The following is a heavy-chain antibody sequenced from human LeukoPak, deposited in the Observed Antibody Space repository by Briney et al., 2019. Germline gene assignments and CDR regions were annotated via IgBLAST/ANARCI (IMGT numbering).Heavy chain of an antibody. CDR2: IYYSGST. Sequence: SETLSLTCTVSGGSISSSSYYWGWIRQPPGKGLEWIGSIYYSGSTYYNPSLKSRVTISVDTSKNQFSLKLSSVTAADTAVYYCARHPGYSGYPRRGYNWFDPRGQGTLVTVSS. V-gene: IGHV4-39*01. J-gene: IGHJ5*02. D-gene: IGHD5-12*01. CDR3: ARHPGYSGYPRRGYNWFDP. CDR1: GGSISSSSYY.